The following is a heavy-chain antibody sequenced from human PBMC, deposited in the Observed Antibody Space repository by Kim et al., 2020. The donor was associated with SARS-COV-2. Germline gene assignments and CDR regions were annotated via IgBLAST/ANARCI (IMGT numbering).Heavy chain of an antibody. Sequence: GGSLRLSCAASGFIFSDYYMSWLRQAPGKGLEWVSYISSRSGYTNYADSVKGRFTISRDNAKNSLYLQVNSLRAEDTAVYYCARYGVEAAASFFDYWGQGILVTVSS. CDR3: ARYGVEAAASFFDY. J-gene: IGHJ4*02. CDR1: GFIFSDYY. D-gene: IGHD2-2*01. V-gene: IGHV3-11*03. CDR2: ISSRSGYT.